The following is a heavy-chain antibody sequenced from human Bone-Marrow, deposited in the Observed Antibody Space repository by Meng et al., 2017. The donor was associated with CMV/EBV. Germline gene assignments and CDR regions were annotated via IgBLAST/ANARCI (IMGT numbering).Heavy chain of an antibody. J-gene: IGHJ4*02. CDR1: GFTFSSYW. Sequence: GESLKISCAASGFTFSSYWMSWVRQAPGKGLEWVSSISSSRSYIYYADSVKGRFTISRDNAKNSLYLQMNSLRAEDTAVYYCTRERNVVVVAKDFRKPQPIEPIDYWGQGTLVTVSS. V-gene: IGHV3-21*01. D-gene: IGHD2-15*01. CDR2: ISSSRSYI. CDR3: TRERNVVVVAKDFRKPQPIEPIDY.